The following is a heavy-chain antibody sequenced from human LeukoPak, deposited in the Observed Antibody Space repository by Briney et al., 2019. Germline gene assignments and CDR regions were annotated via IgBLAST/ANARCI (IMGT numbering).Heavy chain of an antibody. Sequence: GGSLRLSCAASGFTFSNYWIHWVRPAPGKGLVWVSLINSDGSSTVYADSVKGRFTISRDNARNTLYLQMNSLRAEDTALYYCARDDSSARANYWGQGTLVTVSS. D-gene: IGHD3-22*01. CDR3: ARDDSSARANY. CDR1: GFTFSNYW. J-gene: IGHJ4*02. V-gene: IGHV3-74*01. CDR2: INSDGSST.